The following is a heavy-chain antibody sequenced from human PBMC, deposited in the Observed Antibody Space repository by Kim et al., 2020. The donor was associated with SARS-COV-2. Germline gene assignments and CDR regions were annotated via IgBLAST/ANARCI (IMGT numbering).Heavy chain of an antibody. Sequence: ADPVKGRFTITRDNSKNTLYLQMNRLRAEDTAVYYCAKDTHDYGDLYFDYWGQGTLVTVSS. J-gene: IGHJ4*02. CDR3: AKDTHDYGDLYFDY. V-gene: IGHV3-23*03. D-gene: IGHD4-17*01.